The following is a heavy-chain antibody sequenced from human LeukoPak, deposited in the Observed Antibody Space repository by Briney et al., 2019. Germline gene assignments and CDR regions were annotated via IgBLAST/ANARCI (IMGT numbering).Heavy chain of an antibody. CDR1: GFTFSDYY. V-gene: IGHV3-11*01. J-gene: IGHJ4*02. CDR3: ARERAAAGIDY. CDR2: ISSSGSTI. Sequence: GGSLRLSCAASGFTFSDYYMSWTRQAPGKGLEWVSYISSSGSTIYYADSVKGRFTISRDDAKNSLYLQMNSLRAEDTAVYYCARERAAAGIDYWGQGTLVTVSS. D-gene: IGHD6-13*01.